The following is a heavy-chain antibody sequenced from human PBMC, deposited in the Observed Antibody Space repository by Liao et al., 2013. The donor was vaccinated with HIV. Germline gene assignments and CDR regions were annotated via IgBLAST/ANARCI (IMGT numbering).Heavy chain of an antibody. CDR1: GGSFSGYY. CDR2: INHSGST. J-gene: IGHJ4*02. CDR3: ARGMPQGXWLPHY. Sequence: QVQLQESGPGLVKPSETLSLTCAVYGGSFSGYYWSWIRQPPGKGLEWIGEINHSGSTNYYPSLKSRVTISVDTSKNQFSLKLSSVTAADTAVYYCARGMPQGXWLPHYWGQGTLVTVSS. V-gene: IGHV4-34*01. D-gene: IGHD5-24*01.